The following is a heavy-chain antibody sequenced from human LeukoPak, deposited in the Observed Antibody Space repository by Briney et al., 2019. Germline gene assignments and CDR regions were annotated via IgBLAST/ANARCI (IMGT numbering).Heavy chain of an antibody. J-gene: IGHJ4*02. Sequence: ASVKVSCKTSGYTFTTYAVNWVRQAPGQGLEWMGWINTNTGTPEYAQGFTGRFVFSLDTSVSTAYLQISALKAEDTAVYYCARVPYGSGSFQSDDWGQGTLVTVSS. CDR3: ARVPYGSGSFQSDD. D-gene: IGHD3-10*01. V-gene: IGHV7-4-1*02. CDR1: GYTFTTYA. CDR2: INTNTGTP.